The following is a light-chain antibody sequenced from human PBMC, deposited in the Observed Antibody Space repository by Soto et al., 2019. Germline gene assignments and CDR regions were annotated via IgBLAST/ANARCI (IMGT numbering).Light chain of an antibody. CDR3: SSYTSSTNYV. Sequence: QSVLTQPASVFGSPGQSITISCTGTSSDVGGYNFVSWYQQHPGKAPKLMIYEVSNRPSGVSNRFSGSKSGNTASLTISGLQPEDEADYYCSSYTSSTNYVFGTGTKVTVL. V-gene: IGLV2-14*03. CDR1: SSDVGGYNF. J-gene: IGLJ1*01. CDR2: EVS.